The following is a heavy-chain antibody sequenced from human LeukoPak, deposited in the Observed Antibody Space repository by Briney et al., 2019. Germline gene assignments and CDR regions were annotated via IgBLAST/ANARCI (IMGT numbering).Heavy chain of an antibody. V-gene: IGHV4-61*02. CDR2: IYTSGST. Sequence: SQTLSLTCTVSGGSISSGSYYWSWIRQPAGKGLEWIGRIYTSGSTNYNPSLKSRVTISVDTSKNQFSLKLSSVTAADTAVYYCARADLGYCSSTSCYPFFHYWGQGTLVTVSS. J-gene: IGHJ4*02. D-gene: IGHD2-2*01. CDR3: ARADLGYCSSTSCYPFFHY. CDR1: GGSISSGSYY.